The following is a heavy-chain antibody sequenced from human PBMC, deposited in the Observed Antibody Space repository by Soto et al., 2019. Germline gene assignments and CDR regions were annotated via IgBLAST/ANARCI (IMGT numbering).Heavy chain of an antibody. CDR3: ARGYPRSILSTSLTTSYWFDS. CDR1: GESLRGYY. Sequence: QVQLQQWGTGLLKPSETLSLHCAVYGESLRGYYWSWIRQTPAMRLEWIGEINHRGTTNHDSSLKSRVIISIDTSKNQVSLRLNYVTAADTAVYYCARGYPRSILSTSLTTSYWFDSWGQGTLVTVSS. CDR2: INHRGTT. D-gene: IGHD2-21*01. V-gene: IGHV4-34*01. J-gene: IGHJ5*01.